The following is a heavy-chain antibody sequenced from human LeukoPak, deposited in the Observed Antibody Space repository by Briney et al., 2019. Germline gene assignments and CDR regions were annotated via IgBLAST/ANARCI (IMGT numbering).Heavy chain of an antibody. D-gene: IGHD3-22*01. Sequence: SETLSLTCTVSGGSISSSSYYWGWIRQPPGKGLEWIGEINHSGSTNYNPSLKSRVIISVDTSKNQFSLKLSSVTAADTAVYYCASSSYRSFYDSSGYYPFDYWGQGTLVTVSS. CDR1: GGSISSSSYY. J-gene: IGHJ4*02. CDR2: INHSGST. CDR3: ASSSYRSFYDSSGYYPFDY. V-gene: IGHV4-39*07.